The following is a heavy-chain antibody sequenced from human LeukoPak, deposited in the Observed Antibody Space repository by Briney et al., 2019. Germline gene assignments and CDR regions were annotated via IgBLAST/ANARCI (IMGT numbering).Heavy chain of an antibody. Sequence: PSETLSLTCTVSGGSISSSSYYWGWIRQPPGKGLEWIGSIYYSGSTYYNPFLKSRVTISVDTSKNQFSLKLSSVTAADTAVYYCARTPYSSTNWFDPWGQGTLVTVSS. J-gene: IGHJ5*02. CDR3: ARTPYSSTNWFDP. V-gene: IGHV4-39*07. D-gene: IGHD6-13*01. CDR2: IYYSGST. CDR1: GGSISSSSYY.